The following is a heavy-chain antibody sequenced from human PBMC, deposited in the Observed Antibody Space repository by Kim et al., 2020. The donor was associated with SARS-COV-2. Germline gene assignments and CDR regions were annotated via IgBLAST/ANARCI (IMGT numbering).Heavy chain of an antibody. V-gene: IGHV3-11*06. J-gene: IGHJ4*02. Sequence: VKGRFTISRDNDKNSLYLQMNSLRAEDTAVYYCARDPHMYSSSWSYYFDYWGQGTLVTVSS. CDR3: ARDPHMYSSSWSYYFDY. D-gene: IGHD6-13*01.